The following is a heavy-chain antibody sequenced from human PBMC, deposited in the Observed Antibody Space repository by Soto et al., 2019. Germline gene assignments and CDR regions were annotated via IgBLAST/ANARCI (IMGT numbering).Heavy chain of an antibody. Sequence: GGSLRLSCAASGFTFSSYGMHWVRQAPGKGLEWVAVISYDGSNKYYADSVKGRFTISRDNSKNTLYLQMNSLRAEDTAVYYCAKDIVRGYSYGYIDYWGQGTLVTSPQ. CDR2: ISYDGSNK. J-gene: IGHJ4*02. CDR3: AKDIVRGYSYGYIDY. D-gene: IGHD5-18*01. CDR1: GFTFSSYG. V-gene: IGHV3-30*18.